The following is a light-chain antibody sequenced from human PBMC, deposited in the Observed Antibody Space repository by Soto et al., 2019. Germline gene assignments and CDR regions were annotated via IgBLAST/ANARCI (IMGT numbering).Light chain of an antibody. CDR2: DAS. V-gene: IGKV1-5*01. J-gene: IGKJ1*01. CDR3: HQFNTFSWT. CDR1: QSISTW. Sequence: DIQMPQSPSTLSASVGDRVTITCRASQSISTWLAWYQQKPGKPPKLLIYDASTLETGVPSRFSGSGSGTEFTLTISSLQPDDFATYYCHQFNTFSWTFGQGTKVDI.